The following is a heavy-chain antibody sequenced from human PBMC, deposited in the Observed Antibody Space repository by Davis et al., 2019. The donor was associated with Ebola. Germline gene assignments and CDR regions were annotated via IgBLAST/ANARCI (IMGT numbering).Heavy chain of an antibody. V-gene: IGHV3-48*03. CDR1: GFTFRNYE. CDR2: ISPNATTT. J-gene: IGHJ4*02. Sequence: GGSLRLSCVASGFTFRNYEMNWVRQAPGKGLEWVAYISPNATTTQYASSVKGRFTISRDNTKNSLYLQMNSLRDEDTALYYCSRGGAVKFDYWGQGTLVTVSS. CDR3: SRGGAVKFDY. D-gene: IGHD4-17*01.